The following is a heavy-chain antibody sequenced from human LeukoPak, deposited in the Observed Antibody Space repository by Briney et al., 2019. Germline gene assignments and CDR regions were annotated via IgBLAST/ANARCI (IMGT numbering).Heavy chain of an antibody. CDR3: ARDFRDGYNDAFDI. J-gene: IGHJ3*02. V-gene: IGHV4-59*01. CDR2: IYYSGST. Sequence: SETLSLTCTVSGGSISSYYWSWSRQPPGKGLEWIGYIYYSGSTNYNPSLKSRVTISVDTSKNQFSLKLSSVTAADTAVYYCARDFRDGYNDAFDIWGQGTMVTVSS. D-gene: IGHD5-24*01. CDR1: GGSISSYY.